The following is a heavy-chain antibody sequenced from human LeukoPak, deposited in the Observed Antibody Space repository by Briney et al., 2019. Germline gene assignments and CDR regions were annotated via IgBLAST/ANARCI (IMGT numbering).Heavy chain of an antibody. CDR2: IYTSGST. Sequence: SETLSLTCTVSGGSISGYYWSWIRQPAGNGLEWIGRIYTSGSTHYSSSLKGRVTMSVDTSKNQFSLKVRSVTAADTAVYYCARDRCPDYGATSPCFDYWGQGTLVTVSS. CDR1: GGSISGYY. J-gene: IGHJ4*02. CDR3: ARDRCPDYGATSPCFDY. V-gene: IGHV4-4*07. D-gene: IGHD4/OR15-4a*01.